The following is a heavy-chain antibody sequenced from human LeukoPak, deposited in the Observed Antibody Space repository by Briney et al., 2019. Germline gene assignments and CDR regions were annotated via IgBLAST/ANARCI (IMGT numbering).Heavy chain of an antibody. J-gene: IGHJ6*02. CDR2: IYYSGST. D-gene: IGHD5-18*01. V-gene: IGHV4-59*01. CDR1: GGSISSYY. Sequence: SETLSLTCTVSGGSISSYYWSWIRQPPGKGPEWIGYIYYSGSTNYNPSLKSRVTISVDTSKNQFSLKLSSVTAADTAVYYCARDRGRIQLWSSTIGGYYYGMDVWGQGTTVTVSS. CDR3: ARDRGRIQLWSSTIGGYYYGMDV.